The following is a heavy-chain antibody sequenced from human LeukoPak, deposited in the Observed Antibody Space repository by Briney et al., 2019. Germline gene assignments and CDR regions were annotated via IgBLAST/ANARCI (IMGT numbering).Heavy chain of an antibody. CDR1: GFTFSSYG. CDR2: ISYDGSNK. D-gene: IGHD3-3*01. Sequence: GRSLRLSCAASGFTFSSYGMHWVRQAPGKGLEWVAVISYDGSNKYYADSVKGRFTISRDNSKNTLYLQMNSLRAEDTAVYYCAKDLRERIRITIFGVVTSHYGMDVWGQGTTVTVSS. V-gene: IGHV3-30*18. CDR3: AKDLRERIRITIFGVVTSHYGMDV. J-gene: IGHJ6*02.